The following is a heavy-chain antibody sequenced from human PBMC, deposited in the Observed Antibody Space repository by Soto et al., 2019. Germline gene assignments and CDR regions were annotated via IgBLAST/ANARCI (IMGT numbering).Heavy chain of an antibody. V-gene: IGHV4-4*07. D-gene: IGHD2-2*01. CDR1: GGSISSYY. J-gene: IGHJ3*02. CDR3: AREPVVVVPAAYDAFDI. CDR2: IYTSGST. Sequence: QVQLQESGPGLVKPSETLSLTCTVSGGSISSYYWSWIRQPAGKGLEWIGRIYTSGSTNYNPSLNSRVTTSVDTSKNQFSLKLSSVTAADTAVYYCAREPVVVVPAAYDAFDIWGQGTMVTVSS.